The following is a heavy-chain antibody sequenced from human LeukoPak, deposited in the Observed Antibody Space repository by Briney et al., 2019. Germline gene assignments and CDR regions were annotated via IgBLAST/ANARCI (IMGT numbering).Heavy chain of an antibody. J-gene: IGHJ4*02. Sequence: VGSLRLSCAASGFTFRSYSMNWVRQAPGKGLEWVSSISSSGSYIYYADSVKGRFTISRDNAKNSLYLQVNSLRAEDTAVYYCARVFYDSSARGNHFDYWGQGTLVTVSS. D-gene: IGHD3-22*01. CDR3: ARVFYDSSARGNHFDY. V-gene: IGHV3-21*01. CDR2: ISSSGSYI. CDR1: GFTFRSYS.